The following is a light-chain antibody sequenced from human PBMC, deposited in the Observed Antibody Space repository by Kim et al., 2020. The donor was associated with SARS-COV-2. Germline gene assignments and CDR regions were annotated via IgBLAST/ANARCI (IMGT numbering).Light chain of an antibody. CDR3: SSYTSSSTPVV. CDR1: SSDVGGYNY. Sequence: QSALTQPASVSGSPGQSITISCTGTSSDVGGYNYVSWYQQHPGKAPKLMIYDVSNRPSGVSNRFSGSKSGNTASLTISGLRAEDEADYYCSSYTSSSTPVVFGGGTQLTVL. V-gene: IGLV2-14*03. CDR2: DVS. J-gene: IGLJ2*01.